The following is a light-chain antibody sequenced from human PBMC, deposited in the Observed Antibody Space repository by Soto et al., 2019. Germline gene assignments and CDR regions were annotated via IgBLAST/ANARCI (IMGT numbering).Light chain of an antibody. J-gene: IGKJ4*01. CDR1: QSVYSDF. V-gene: IGKV3-20*01. CDR2: GAS. Sequence: IVLTQSPGTLSLSPGERATLSCRASQSVYSDFLAGYQQKPGQAPRHLIYGASSRATGIPYRVSGSGSGTDFTLTISRLKPEDFAVYYCQQYGSSPLTFGGGTKVEIK. CDR3: QQYGSSPLT.